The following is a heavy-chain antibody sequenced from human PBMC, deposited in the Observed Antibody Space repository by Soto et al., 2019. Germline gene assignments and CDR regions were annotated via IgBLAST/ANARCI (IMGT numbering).Heavy chain of an antibody. J-gene: IGHJ6*02. CDR3: AKSRDYYYDMNV. CDR1: GFTFSSYG. CDR2: ISFDGTNE. D-gene: IGHD2-2*01. V-gene: IGHV3-30*18. Sequence: GGSLRLSCAASGFTFSSYGMHWVRQAPGKGLEWVAVISFDGTNEDHADSVKGRFTISRDNSKNTLYLQMNSLRADDTAVYYCAKSRDYYYDMNVWGQGTTVTVYS.